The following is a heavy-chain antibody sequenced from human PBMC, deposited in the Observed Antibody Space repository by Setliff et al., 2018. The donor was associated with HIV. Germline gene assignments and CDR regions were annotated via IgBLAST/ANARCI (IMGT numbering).Heavy chain of an antibody. CDR2: INPSSGST. J-gene: IGHJ1*01. CDR1: GYTFIDYY. Sequence: ASVKVSCKASGYTFIDYYIHWVRQAPGQGLEWMGIINPSSGSTSFAQKFQGRVTMTRDTSTSTVYMELSSLRSEDTAVYYCARDPAPSSSASYFQHWGQGTPVTVSS. CDR3: ARDPAPSSSASYFQH. D-gene: IGHD6-6*01. V-gene: IGHV1-46*01.